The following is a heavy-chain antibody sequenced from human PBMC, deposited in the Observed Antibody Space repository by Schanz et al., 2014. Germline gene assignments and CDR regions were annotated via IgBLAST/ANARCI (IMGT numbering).Heavy chain of an antibody. Sequence: EVQLVESGGGLVQPGGSLRLSCAASGFTFSIHYMSWVRQAPGKGLEWVAKIKPDGSEKLYVDSVRGRFAVSRDNVKNLLYLQMNSLRAEDTAVYYCERFQSPHQPFDYWGQGTLVTVSS. CDR2: IKPDGSEK. CDR3: ERFQSPHQPFDY. CDR1: GFTFSIHY. D-gene: IGHD2-2*01. V-gene: IGHV3-7*01. J-gene: IGHJ4*02.